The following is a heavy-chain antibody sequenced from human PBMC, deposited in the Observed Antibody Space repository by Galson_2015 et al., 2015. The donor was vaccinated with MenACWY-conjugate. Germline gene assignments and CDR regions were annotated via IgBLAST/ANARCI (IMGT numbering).Heavy chain of an antibody. D-gene: IGHD3-16*02. Sequence: QSGAEVKKPGESLKIFCKASGYSFINYWIVWVRQMPGKGLESMGIIYPYDSDTRYNPSFQGQVNISADKSINTAYLHWSSLKASDTAIYYCARRSLGAPDYWGQGTLVTVSS. CDR2: IYPYDSDT. CDR3: ARRSLGAPDY. CDR1: GYSFINYW. V-gene: IGHV5-51*01. J-gene: IGHJ4*02.